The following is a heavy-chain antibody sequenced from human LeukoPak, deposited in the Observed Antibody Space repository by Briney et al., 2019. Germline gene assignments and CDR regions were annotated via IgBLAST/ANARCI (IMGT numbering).Heavy chain of an antibody. D-gene: IGHD3-10*01. V-gene: IGHV3-74*01. Sequence: GGSLRLSCAASGFTFSNYWMHWVRQAPGKGLVWVSRINSDGINTSYADSVKGRFTISRDNAKNTLNLQMNSLRAEDTALYYCAKDRRGFGFGGGNYFDYWGQGTLVTVSS. CDR3: AKDRRGFGFGGGNYFDY. J-gene: IGHJ4*02. CDR1: GFTFSNYW. CDR2: INSDGINT.